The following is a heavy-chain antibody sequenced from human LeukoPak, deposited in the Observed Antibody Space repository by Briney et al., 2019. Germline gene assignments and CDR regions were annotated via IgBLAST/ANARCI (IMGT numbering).Heavy chain of an antibody. Sequence: PSETLSLTCAVYGGSFSGYYWSWIRQPPGKGLEWIGEINHSGSTNYNPSLKSRVTISVDTSKNQFSLKLSSVTAADTAVYYCARDSGFPVTLLDYWGQGTLVTVSS. J-gene: IGHJ4*02. CDR1: GGSFSGYY. CDR2: INHSGST. D-gene: IGHD4-17*01. V-gene: IGHV4-34*01. CDR3: ARDSGFPVTLLDY.